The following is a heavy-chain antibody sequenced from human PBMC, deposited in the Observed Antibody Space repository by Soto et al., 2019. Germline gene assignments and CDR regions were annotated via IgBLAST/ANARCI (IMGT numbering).Heavy chain of an antibody. V-gene: IGHV4-30-4*01. CDR3: ARVDRYYDSSGYYYNFDY. CDR1: GGSISSGDYY. J-gene: IGHJ4*02. Sequence: PSETLSLTCTVSGGSISSGDYYWSWIRQPPGKGLEWIGYIYYSGSTYYNPSLKSRVTISVDTSKNQFSLKLSSVTAADTALYYCARVDRYYDSSGYYYNFDYWGQGTLVTVSS. D-gene: IGHD3-22*01. CDR2: IYYSGST.